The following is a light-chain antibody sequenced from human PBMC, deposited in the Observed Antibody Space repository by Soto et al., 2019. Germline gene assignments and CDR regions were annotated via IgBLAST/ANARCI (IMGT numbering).Light chain of an antibody. CDR1: QSVSSNY. CDR2: AAS. J-gene: IGKJ1*01. Sequence: EIVLTQSPGTLSLSPGERATLSCRASQSVSSNYLAWYQQKPGQAPRLLIYAASSRATGIPDRFSGSGSGTDFTLTISRLEPEDFAVYYCQQSYSTLRKTFGQGTKVEIK. CDR3: QQSYSTLRKT. V-gene: IGKV3-20*01.